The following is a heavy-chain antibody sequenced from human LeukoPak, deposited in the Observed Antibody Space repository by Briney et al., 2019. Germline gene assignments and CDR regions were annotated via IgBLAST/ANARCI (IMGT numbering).Heavy chain of an antibody. CDR3: ARDDCSSISCYHNWFDP. Sequence: PGGSLRLSCAAYGFTFSSYSMSWARQAPGKGLEWVANIKHDGSEKYYVDSVKGRFTISRDNAKNSLYLQMNSLRAEDTAVYYCARDDCSSISCYHNWFDPWGQGTLLTVSS. D-gene: IGHD2-2*01. V-gene: IGHV3-7*01. J-gene: IGHJ5*02. CDR1: GFTFSSYS. CDR2: IKHDGSEK.